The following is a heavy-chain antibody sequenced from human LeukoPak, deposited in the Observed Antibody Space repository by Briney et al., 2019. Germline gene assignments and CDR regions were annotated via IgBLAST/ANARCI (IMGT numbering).Heavy chain of an antibody. CDR1: GFTFSSDS. CDR3: ETYYYERSGYGDFEF. V-gene: IGHV3-21*01. Sequence: GGSLRLSCAASGFTFSSDSFNWIRQAQGKGLELVSSINSSSSYIYYADSVQGRLTISRDNAKNSLYLQMHSLRADATAVDYLETYYYERSGYGDFEFWGQETLVSVFS. CDR2: INSSSSYI. J-gene: IGHJ4*02. D-gene: IGHD3-22*01.